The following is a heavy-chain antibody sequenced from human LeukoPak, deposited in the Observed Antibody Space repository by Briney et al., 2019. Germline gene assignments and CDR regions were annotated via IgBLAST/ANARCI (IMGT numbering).Heavy chain of an antibody. J-gene: IGHJ4*02. CDR2: IKRDGSEK. V-gene: IGHV3-7*03. CDR1: GFTFSSYW. D-gene: IGHD2-15*01. Sequence: PGGSLRLSCGASGFTFSSYWMHWIRQAPGKGLEWVANIKRDGSEKFYVDSVKSRFTVSRDNAKNSLYLQVNSLRAEGTAVYYCARAPYCIGGSCRFDYWGQGTLVTVSS. CDR3: ARAPYCIGGSCRFDY.